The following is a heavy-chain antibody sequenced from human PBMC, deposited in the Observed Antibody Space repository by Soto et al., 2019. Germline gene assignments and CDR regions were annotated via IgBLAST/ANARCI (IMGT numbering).Heavy chain of an antibody. D-gene: IGHD3-10*01. Sequence: EVQLLESGGGLVQPGGSLRLSCAASGFTFSSYAMSWVRQAPGKGLEWVSAISGSGGSTYYADSVKGRFTISRENSKNLLYRQMSSQSAEDTAVYYCAKGTGSITMVRGVLDYWGQGTLVTVSS. CDR2: ISGSGGST. CDR3: AKGTGSITMVRGVLDY. V-gene: IGHV3-23*01. J-gene: IGHJ4*02. CDR1: GFTFSSYA.